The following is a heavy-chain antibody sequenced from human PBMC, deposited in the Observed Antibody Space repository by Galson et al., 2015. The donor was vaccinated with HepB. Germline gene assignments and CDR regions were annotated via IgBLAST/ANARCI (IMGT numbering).Heavy chain of an antibody. J-gene: IGHJ4*02. Sequence: SLRLSCAASGFTLISYTMNWVRQAPGKGLEWVSSISSSSSYIYYADSVKGRFTISRDNAKNSLFLQMNSLRAEDTAVYYCVRVGSSWYSYLDSWGQGTLVTVSS. D-gene: IGHD6-13*01. CDR3: VRVGSSWYSYLDS. CDR1: GFTLISYT. V-gene: IGHV3-21*04. CDR2: ISSSSSYI.